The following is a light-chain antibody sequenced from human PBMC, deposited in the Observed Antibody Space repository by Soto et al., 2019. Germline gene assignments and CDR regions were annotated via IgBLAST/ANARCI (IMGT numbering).Light chain of an antibody. CDR3: SSYTTSATVA. Sequence: QSALTQPASVSGSPGQSITISCTGTSSNVGGFNYVSWYQQHPGKAPKLVIYDVDNRPSGVSNHFSGSKSGNTASLTISGLQADDEADYYCSSYTTSATVAFGVGTKLPVL. V-gene: IGLV2-14*01. J-gene: IGLJ2*01. CDR2: DVD. CDR1: SSNVGGFNY.